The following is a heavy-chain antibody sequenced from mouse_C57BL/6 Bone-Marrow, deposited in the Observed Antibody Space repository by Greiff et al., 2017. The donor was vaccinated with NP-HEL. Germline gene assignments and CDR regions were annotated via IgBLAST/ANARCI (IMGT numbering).Heavy chain of an antibody. Sequence: VKLMESGAELVRPGTSVKVSCKASGYAFTNYLIEWVKQRPGQGLEWIGVINPGSGGTNYNEKFKGKATLTADKSSSTASMQLSSLTSEDSAVYFGARSGLPPYAMDYWGQGTSVTVSA. CDR2: INPGSGGT. J-gene: IGHJ4*01. D-gene: IGHD2-2*01. CDR1: GYAFTNYL. CDR3: ARSGLPPYAMDY. V-gene: IGHV1-54*01.